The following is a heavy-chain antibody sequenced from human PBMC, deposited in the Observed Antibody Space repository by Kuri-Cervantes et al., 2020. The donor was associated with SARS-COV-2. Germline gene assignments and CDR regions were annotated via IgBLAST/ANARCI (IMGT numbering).Heavy chain of an antibody. CDR2: ITHSSSYI. D-gene: IGHD3-3*01. Sequence: GESLKISCAASAFPFSTYSMHWVRQAPGKGLEWVSYITHSSSYIYFAASVKGRFTISRDNSKNTLYLQMNSLRAEDTAVYYCAKTEEGQGFWSGDYYYYHYGMDVWGQGTTVTVSS. CDR1: AFPFSTYS. V-gene: IGHV3-21*04. CDR3: AKTEEGQGFWSGDYYYYHYGMDV. J-gene: IGHJ6*02.